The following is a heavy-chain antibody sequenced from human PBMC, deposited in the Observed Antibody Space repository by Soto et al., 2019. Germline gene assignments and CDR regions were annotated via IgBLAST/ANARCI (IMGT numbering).Heavy chain of an antibody. CDR2: IIPIFGTA. D-gene: IGHD3-9*01. CDR3: ARDAPLRYSPPGPLSLDY. CDR1: GGTFSSYA. V-gene: IGHV1-69*13. J-gene: IGHJ4*02. Sequence: ASVKVSCKASGGTFSSYAISWVRQAPGQGLEWMGGIIPIFGTANYAQKFQGRVTITADESTSTAYMELSSLRSEDTAVYYCARDAPLRYSPPGPLSLDYWGQGTLVTVSS.